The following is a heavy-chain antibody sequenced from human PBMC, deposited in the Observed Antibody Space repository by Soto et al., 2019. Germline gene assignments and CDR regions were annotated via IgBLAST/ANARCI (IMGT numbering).Heavy chain of an antibody. V-gene: IGHV1-69*08. CDR3: ARDLPIKRTRYWYFDL. D-gene: IGHD2-21*01. Sequence: QVQLVQSGAEVKKPGSSVKVSCKASGGTFSSYTISWVRQAPGQGLEWMGRIIPILGIANYAQKFQGRVTTTADKSTSTAYMELSSLRSEDTAVYYCARDLPIKRTRYWYFDLWGRGTLVTVSS. CDR2: IIPILGIA. J-gene: IGHJ2*01. CDR1: GGTFSSYT.